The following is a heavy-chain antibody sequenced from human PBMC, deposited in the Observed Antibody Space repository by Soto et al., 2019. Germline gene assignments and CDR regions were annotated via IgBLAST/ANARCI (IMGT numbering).Heavy chain of an antibody. Sequence: SETLSVTCTVSGGSISSDTYYWSWIRQHPGKGLEWVGYIYYSGTTYYNPSLKSRVTISVDTSKNQFSLKLSSVTAADTAVYYGASLGRLVTSSYVGMDVWGLVTTVT. D-gene: IGHD2-21*02. V-gene: IGHV4-31*03. CDR2: IYYSGTT. J-gene: IGHJ6*01. CDR3: ASLGRLVTSSYVGMDV. CDR1: GGSISSDTYY.